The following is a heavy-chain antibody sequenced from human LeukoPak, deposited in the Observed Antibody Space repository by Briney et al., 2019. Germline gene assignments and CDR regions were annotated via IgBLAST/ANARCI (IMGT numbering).Heavy chain of an antibody. Sequence: PSETLSLTCTVSGGSINSGSYYWSWIRQPAGKGLEWIGRIYTSGSTNYNPSLKSRVTISVDTSKNQFSLKLSSVTAADTAVYYCASTITFGGVIVDAFDIWGQGTMVTVSS. CDR1: GGSINSGSYY. D-gene: IGHD3-16*02. J-gene: IGHJ3*02. CDR3: ASTITFGGVIVDAFDI. CDR2: IYTSGST. V-gene: IGHV4-61*02.